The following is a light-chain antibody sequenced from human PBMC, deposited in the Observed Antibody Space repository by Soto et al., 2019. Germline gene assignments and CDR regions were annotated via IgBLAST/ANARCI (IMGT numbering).Light chain of an antibody. J-gene: IGKJ4*01. V-gene: IGKV3-11*01. CDR1: ESISSY. CDR3: QQRSKWPLT. CDR2: DAS. Sequence: EIVLTQSPATLSLSPGERATLSCRASESISSYLAWYQQRPGQAPSLHIYDASNRATGIPARFIGSGSGTDFTLTIDNLEPEDFAVYYCQQRSKWPLTFGGGTKVEI.